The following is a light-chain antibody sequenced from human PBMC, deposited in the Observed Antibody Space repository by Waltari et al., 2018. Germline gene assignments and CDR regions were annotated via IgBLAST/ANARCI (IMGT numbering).Light chain of an antibody. CDR3: QQYGSSIMYT. V-gene: IGKV3-20*01. J-gene: IGKJ2*01. Sequence: VLTQSPDTLSLSPGERATFSCRTSQSSTKKYLAWYQQKPGQAPRLLIYGASSRAAGVPDRFSGSGSGTDFTLTISRLEPDDFAVYYCQQYGSSIMYTFGQGTKLEIK. CDR1: QSSTKKY. CDR2: GAS.